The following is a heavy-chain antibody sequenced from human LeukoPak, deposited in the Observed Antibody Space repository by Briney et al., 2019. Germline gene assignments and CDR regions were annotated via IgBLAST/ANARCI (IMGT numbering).Heavy chain of an antibody. CDR2: INHSGST. CDR1: GGSFRGYY. V-gene: IGHV4-34*01. D-gene: IGHD3-10*01. J-gene: IGHJ3*02. CDR3: ATYYYGLFDI. Sequence: PSETLSLTCAVYGGSFRGYYWSWIPQPPRKGLEWIGGINHSGSTNYNPSLKSRVTISVDTSKNQFSLKLSSVTAADTAVYYCATYYYGLFDIWGQGTMVTVSS.